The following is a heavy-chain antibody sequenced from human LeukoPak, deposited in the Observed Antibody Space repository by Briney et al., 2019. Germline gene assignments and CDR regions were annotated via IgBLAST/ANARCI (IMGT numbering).Heavy chain of an antibody. V-gene: IGHV1-8*01. CDR2: MNPNSGNT. CDR3: ARVGSEVGWYSSSWYWFDP. J-gene: IGHJ5*02. D-gene: IGHD6-13*01. CDR1: GYTFTSYD. Sequence: ASVKVSCKASGYTFTSYDINWVRQATGQGLEWMGWMNPNSGNTGYAQKFQGRVTVTRNTSISTAYMELSSLRSEDTAVYYCARVGSEVGWYSSSWYWFDPWSQGTLVTVSS.